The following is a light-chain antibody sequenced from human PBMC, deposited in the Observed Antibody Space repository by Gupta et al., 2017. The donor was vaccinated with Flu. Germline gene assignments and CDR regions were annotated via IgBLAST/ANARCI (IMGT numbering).Light chain of an antibody. V-gene: IGKV1-39*01. Sequence: DIQMTQSPSSLSASAGDRVTITCRASQSISDYLNWYQQKPGKAPKLLIYAASRVQSGVPSRFSGSGSGTDFTLTISSRQPEDFATYYCQQRDSTSYTFGQGTKLEIK. CDR2: AAS. CDR1: QSISDY. J-gene: IGKJ2*01. CDR3: QQRDSTSYT.